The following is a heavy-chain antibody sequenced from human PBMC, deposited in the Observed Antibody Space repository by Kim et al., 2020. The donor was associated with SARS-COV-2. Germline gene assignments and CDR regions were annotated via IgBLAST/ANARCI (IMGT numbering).Heavy chain of an antibody. CDR2: ISSNGGST. CDR3: WWGGRGSNYYYYGMDV. V-gene: IGHV3-64D*06. Sequence: GGSLRLSCSASGFTFSSYAMHWVRQAPGKGLEYVSAISSNGGSTYYADSVKGRFTISRDNSKNTLYLQMSSLRAEDTAVYYCWWGGRGSNYYYYGMDVWGQGTTVTVSS. D-gene: IGHD2-15*01. CDR1: GFTFSSYA. J-gene: IGHJ6*02.